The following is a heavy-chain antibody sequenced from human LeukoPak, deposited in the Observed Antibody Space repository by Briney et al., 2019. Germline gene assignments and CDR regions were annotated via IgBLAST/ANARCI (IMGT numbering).Heavy chain of an antibody. CDR3: ARTVAGIRNYYYYMDV. CDR1: GFTFDDYG. V-gene: IGHV3-20*04. CDR2: INWNGGST. Sequence: GGSLRLSCAASGFTFDDYGMSWVRQAPGKGLEWVSGINWNGGSTGYADSVKGRFTISGDNAKNSLYLQMNSLRAEDTALYYCARTVAGIRNYYYYMDVWGKGTTVTVSS. D-gene: IGHD6-19*01. J-gene: IGHJ6*03.